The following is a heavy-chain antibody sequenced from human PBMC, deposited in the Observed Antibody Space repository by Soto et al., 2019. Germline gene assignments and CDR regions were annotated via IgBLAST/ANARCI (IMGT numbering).Heavy chain of an antibody. Sequence: PGGSLRLSCAASGFSFSNYGMHWVRQAPGKGLEWVAVIWYDGSNKYYADSVKGRFTISRDNSKNTLYLQMNSLRAEDTAVYYCARDAGEMATIMLNAFDIWGQGTMVTVSS. J-gene: IGHJ3*02. D-gene: IGHD5-12*01. CDR3: ARDAGEMATIMLNAFDI. CDR2: IWYDGSNK. CDR1: GFSFSNYG. V-gene: IGHV3-33*01.